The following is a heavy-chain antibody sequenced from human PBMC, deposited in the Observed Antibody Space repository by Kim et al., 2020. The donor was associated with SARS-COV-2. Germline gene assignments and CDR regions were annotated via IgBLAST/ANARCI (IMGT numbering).Heavy chain of an antibody. V-gene: IGHV3-30*04. J-gene: IGHJ6*01. CDR2: ISYDGSNK. CDR3: ARDLSIAARKYYVMDV. Sequence: GGSLRLSCAASGFTFSSYAMHWVRQAPGKGLEWVAVISYDGSNKYYADSVKGRFTISRDNSKNTLYLQMNSLRAEDTAVYYCARDLSIAARKYYVMDVWG. D-gene: IGHD6-6*01. CDR1: GFTFSSYA.